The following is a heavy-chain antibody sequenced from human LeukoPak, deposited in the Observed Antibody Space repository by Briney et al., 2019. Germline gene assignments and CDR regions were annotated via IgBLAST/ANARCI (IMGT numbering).Heavy chain of an antibody. CDR1: GFTFSSYS. J-gene: IGHJ4*02. CDR3: ARAYDILTGPFDY. Sequence: PGGYLRLSCAASGFTFSSYSMNWVRQAPGQGLEWISSISSSSSYIYYADSVKGRFTISRDNAKTSLYLQMNSLRAEDTAVYYCARAYDILTGPFDYWGQGTLVTVSS. CDR2: ISSSSSYI. V-gene: IGHV3-21*01. D-gene: IGHD3-9*01.